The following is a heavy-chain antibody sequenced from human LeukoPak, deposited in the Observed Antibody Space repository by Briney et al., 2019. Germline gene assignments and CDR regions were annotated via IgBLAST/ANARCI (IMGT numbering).Heavy chain of an antibody. J-gene: IGHJ3*02. Sequence: SETLSLTCAVYGVSFSGYYWSWIRQPPGKGLEWIGEINHSGSTNYNPSLKSRVTISVDTSKNQFPLKLSSVTAADTAVYYCARRHNRYYDSSGYSAPRAFDIWGQGTMVTVSS. D-gene: IGHD3-22*01. V-gene: IGHV4-34*01. CDR2: INHSGST. CDR1: GVSFSGYY. CDR3: ARRHNRYYDSSGYSAPRAFDI.